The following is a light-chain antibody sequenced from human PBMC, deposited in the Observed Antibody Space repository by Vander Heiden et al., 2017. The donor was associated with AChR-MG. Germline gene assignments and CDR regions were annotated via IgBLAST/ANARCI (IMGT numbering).Light chain of an antibody. CDR2: GAS. CDR1: QSVSGD. CDR3: QQYYNWPRT. J-gene: IGKJ2*02. V-gene: IGKV3-15*01. Sequence: EIVLTQSPATLSVSPGERATLFCRASQSVSGDIAWYQQKPGQAPRLLIYGASTRATTIPARFSGSGSGREFTLTISSLQSEDFAVYYCQQYYNWPRTFGQGTKLEIK.